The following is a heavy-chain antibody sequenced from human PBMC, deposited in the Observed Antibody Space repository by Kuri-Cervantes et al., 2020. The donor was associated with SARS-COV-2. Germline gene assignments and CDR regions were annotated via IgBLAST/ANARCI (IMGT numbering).Heavy chain of an antibody. CDR2: IIPIFRTS. J-gene: IGHJ6*01. V-gene: IGHV1-69*13. CDR1: GGSLTDYS. CDR3: ATVELALGPDYDYSGVDV. Sequence: SVKVSCKASGGSLTDYSISWVRQAPGQGLEWMGVIIPIFRTSNYAQKFQGRVTITAGESTTIAYMELSSLRSEDTAVYYCATVELALGPDYDYSGVDVWGQGTTVTVSS. D-gene: IGHD3-16*01.